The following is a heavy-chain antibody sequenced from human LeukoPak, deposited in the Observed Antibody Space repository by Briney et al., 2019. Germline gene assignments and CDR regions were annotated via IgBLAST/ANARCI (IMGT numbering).Heavy chain of an antibody. CDR1: GYSFTSYG. Sequence: GESLRISCKGSGYSFTSYGICWVRQMPGKGLEWMGRIDPSDSYTNYSPSFQGHVTISADKSISTAYLQWSSLKASDTAMYYCARRYCSGGSCYSSFDYWGQGTLVTVSS. CDR3: ARRYCSGGSCYSSFDY. J-gene: IGHJ4*02. CDR2: IDPSDSYT. V-gene: IGHV5-10-1*01. D-gene: IGHD2-15*01.